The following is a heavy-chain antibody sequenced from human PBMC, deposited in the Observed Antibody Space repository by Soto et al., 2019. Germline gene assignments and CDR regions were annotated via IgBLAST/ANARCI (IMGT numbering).Heavy chain of an antibody. Sequence: GLDLEWLAIIYWDDDKRYSPSLKSRLTITKDTSKNRVVLTMTNMDPVDTATYYCAHVYGDYVLVGWFDPWGQGTLVTVSS. CDR3: AHVYGDYVLVGWFDP. V-gene: IGHV2-5*02. D-gene: IGHD4-17*01. J-gene: IGHJ5*02. CDR2: IYWDDDK.